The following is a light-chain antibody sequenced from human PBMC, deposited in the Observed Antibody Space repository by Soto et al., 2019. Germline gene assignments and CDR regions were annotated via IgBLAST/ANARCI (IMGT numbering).Light chain of an antibody. CDR1: QSVTSSY. J-gene: IGKJ2*01. CDR3: QQYGSSSYT. Sequence: EIVLTQSPGTLSLSPGERATVSCRASQSVTSSYLAWYRQKPGQAPRLLIYGTSSRVTGIPDRFRGSGSGTDFTLTITRLEPEDFAMYYCQQYGSSSYTFGQGTKLEMK. CDR2: GTS. V-gene: IGKV3-20*01.